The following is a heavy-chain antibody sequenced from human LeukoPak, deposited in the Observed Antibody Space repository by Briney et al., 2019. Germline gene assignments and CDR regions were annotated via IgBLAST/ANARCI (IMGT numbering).Heavy chain of an antibody. CDR3: ARLSYGDYGGDAFDI. D-gene: IGHD4-17*01. CDR2: IYPGDSDT. J-gene: IGHJ3*02. Sequence: GASLKISCKGSGYSFTSYWIGWVRQMPGKGLEWMGIIYPGDSDTRYSPSFQGQVTISADKSISTAYLQWSSLKASDTAMYYCARLSYGDYGGDAFDIWGQGTMVTVSS. V-gene: IGHV5-51*01. CDR1: GYSFTSYW.